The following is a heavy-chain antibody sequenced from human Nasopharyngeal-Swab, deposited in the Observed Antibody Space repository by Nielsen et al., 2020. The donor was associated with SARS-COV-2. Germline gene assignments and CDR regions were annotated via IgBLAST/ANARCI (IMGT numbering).Heavy chain of an antibody. V-gene: IGHV3-11*01. D-gene: IGHD5-18*01. Sequence: GGSLRLSCAASGFSFSDYYISWIRQAPGKGLEWVSYISTTGTTMYYADSVKGRFIISRDNAKNSLFLQMNSLRAEDTAVCYCAKDWSLWLQAYYFDYWGQGTLVTVSS. CDR1: GFSFSDYY. J-gene: IGHJ4*02. CDR2: ISTTGTTM. CDR3: AKDWSLWLQAYYFDY.